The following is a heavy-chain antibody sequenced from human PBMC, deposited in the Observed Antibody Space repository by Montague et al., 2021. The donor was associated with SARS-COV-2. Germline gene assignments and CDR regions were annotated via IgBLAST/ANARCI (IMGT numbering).Heavy chain of an antibody. CDR1: GASVGSSD. Sequence: SETLSLTCTVSGASVGSSDWGWIRQSPGEGLEWIGYFYSVGSTDYNPSLKSRATISRDTSKNQFSLKVRSVTAADTAVYYCARETMTADAFDIWGQGTMVTVSS. V-gene: IGHV4-59*02. CDR2: FYSVGST. CDR3: ARETMTADAFDI. D-gene: IGHD1-14*01. J-gene: IGHJ3*02.